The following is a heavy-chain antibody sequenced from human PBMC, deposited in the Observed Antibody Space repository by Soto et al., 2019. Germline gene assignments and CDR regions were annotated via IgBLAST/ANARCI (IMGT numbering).Heavy chain of an antibody. CDR2: ICWDDDK. Sequence: SGPTLVNPTQTLTLTCTVSGLSLNSYGVGVGWIRQPPGKTLEWLALICWDDDKRYRPSLQSRLTITKDTSKNQVVLTMTNMDPVDTATYYCAHRLAAAAGFNYWGLGTLVTVSS. J-gene: IGHJ4*02. CDR1: GLSLNSYGVG. V-gene: IGHV2-5*02. D-gene: IGHD6-13*01. CDR3: AHRLAAAAGFNY.